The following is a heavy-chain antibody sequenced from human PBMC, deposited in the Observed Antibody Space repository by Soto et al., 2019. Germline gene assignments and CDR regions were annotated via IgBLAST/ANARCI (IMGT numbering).Heavy chain of an antibody. CDR1: GFTFSSYA. CDR3: AKDFVGGPSPYYGMDV. V-gene: IGHV3-23*01. J-gene: IGHJ6*02. D-gene: IGHD2-15*01. CDR2: ISGSGGST. Sequence: PGGSLRLSCAASGFTFSSYAMSWVRQAPGKGLEWVSAISGSGGSTYYADSVKGRFTISRDNSKNTLYLQMNSLRAEDTAVYYCAKDFVGGPSPYYGMDVWGQGTTVTVS.